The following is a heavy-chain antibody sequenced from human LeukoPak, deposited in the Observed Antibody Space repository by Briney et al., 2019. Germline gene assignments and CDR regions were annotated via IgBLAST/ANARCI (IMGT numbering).Heavy chain of an antibody. CDR1: GGSFSDYY. Sequence: SETLSLTCAVYGGSFSDYYWSWIRQPPGKGLEWIGKINHSGSTNYNPSLKSRVTISVDTSKNQFSLNLSSVTAADTAVYYCARDSSGAGTVGATSGYWGQGTLVTVSS. V-gene: IGHV4-34*01. D-gene: IGHD1-26*01. J-gene: IGHJ4*02. CDR3: ARDSSGAGTVGATSGY. CDR2: INHSGST.